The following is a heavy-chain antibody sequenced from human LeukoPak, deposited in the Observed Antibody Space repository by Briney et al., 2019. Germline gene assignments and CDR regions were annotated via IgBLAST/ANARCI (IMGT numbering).Heavy chain of an antibody. CDR2: INPNSGGT. CDR1: GYTFTGYY. J-gene: IGHJ6*02. V-gene: IGHV1-2*02. Sequence: ASVKVSCKASGYTFTGYYMHWVRQAPGQGLEWMGWINPNSGGTNYAQKFQGRVTMTRDTSISTAYMELSRLRSDDTAVYYCARVSVGRYGSHGMDVWGQGTTVTVPS. CDR3: ARVSVGRYGSHGMDV. D-gene: IGHD3-9*01.